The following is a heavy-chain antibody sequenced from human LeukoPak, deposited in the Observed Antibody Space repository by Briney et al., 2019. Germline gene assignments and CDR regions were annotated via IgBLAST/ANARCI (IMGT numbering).Heavy chain of an antibody. CDR2: IKQDGSGK. CDR3: AREHGDFWSGKGYFDY. V-gene: IGHV3-7*01. CDR1: GFTFSSYW. D-gene: IGHD3-3*01. Sequence: GGSLRLSCAASGFTFSSYWMSWVRQAPGKGLEWVANIKQDGSGKYYVDSVKGRFTISRDNAKNSLYLQMNSLRAEDTAVYYCAREHGDFWSGKGYFDYWGQGTLVTVSS. J-gene: IGHJ4*02.